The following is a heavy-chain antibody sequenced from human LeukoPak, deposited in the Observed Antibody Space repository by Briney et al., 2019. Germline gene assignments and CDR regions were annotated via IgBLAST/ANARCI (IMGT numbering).Heavy chain of an antibody. Sequence: GGSLRLSCAASGFIFSNAWMSWVRQAPGKGLEWVSAISGSGGSTYYADSVKGRFTISRDNSKNTLYLQMNSLRAEDTAVYYCAKDEGIAAAGTDYWGQGTLVTVSS. D-gene: IGHD6-13*01. J-gene: IGHJ4*02. CDR1: GFIFSNAW. CDR3: AKDEGIAAAGTDY. V-gene: IGHV3-23*01. CDR2: ISGSGGST.